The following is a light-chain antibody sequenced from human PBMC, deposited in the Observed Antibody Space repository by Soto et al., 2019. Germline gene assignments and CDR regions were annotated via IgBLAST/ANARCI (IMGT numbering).Light chain of an antibody. CDR1: RNDVGSYNF. CDR2: EDN. J-gene: IGLJ1*01. CDR3: CSYAAGNTYV. V-gene: IGLV2-23*01. Sequence: QSALTQPASVSGSPGQSITISCTGTRNDVGSYNFVSWYQQHPGKAPKLMIFEDNKRPSGVSDRFSGSKSGNTASLTISGLQAEDEADYYCCSYAAGNTYVFGAGTKLTVL.